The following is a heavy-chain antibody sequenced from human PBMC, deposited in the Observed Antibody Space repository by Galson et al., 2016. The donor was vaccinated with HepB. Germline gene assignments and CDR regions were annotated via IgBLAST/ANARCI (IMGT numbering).Heavy chain of an antibody. V-gene: IGHV3-21*01. J-gene: IGHJ3*02. D-gene: IGHD6-19*01. CDR1: GFIFSTYS. Sequence: SLRLSCAASGFIFSTYSMNWVRQAPGQGLEWVSSISSGSAYRYHADSVKGRFTISRDNAKRLLYLQMNSLRAEDTAVYYCARMRYSSGWLDGFDIWGQGTMVTVSS. CDR3: ARMRYSSGWLDGFDI. CDR2: ISSGSAYR.